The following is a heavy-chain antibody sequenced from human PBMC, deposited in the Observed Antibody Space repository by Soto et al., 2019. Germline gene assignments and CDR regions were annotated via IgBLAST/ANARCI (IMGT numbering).Heavy chain of an antibody. CDR3: ARVWGGAFDI. J-gene: IGHJ3*02. V-gene: IGHV4-59*01. CDR2: IYYSGST. D-gene: IGHD3-10*01. Sequence: SETLSLTCTVSGGSISSYYWSWIRQPPGKGLEWIGYIYYSGSTNYNPSLKSRVTISVDTSKNQFSLKLSSVTTADTAVYYCARVWGGAFDIWGQGTMVTVSS. CDR1: GGSISSYY.